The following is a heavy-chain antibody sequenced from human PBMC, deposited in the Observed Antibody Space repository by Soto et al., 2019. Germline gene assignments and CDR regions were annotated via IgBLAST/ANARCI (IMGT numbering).Heavy chain of an antibody. CDR1: GFIVSVNY. CDR2: IDDAGST. CDR3: ARGDGDYGRRLDP. Sequence: EVQLVESGGGLVQPGGSLRVSCAASGFIVSVNYANWVRQAPGKGLEWVSIIDDAGSTYYADSVKGRFTISRDNSKNTVYLQMNSLRAEDTAVYYCARGDGDYGRRLDPWGQGTLVTVSS. V-gene: IGHV3-66*01. D-gene: IGHD4-17*01. J-gene: IGHJ5*02.